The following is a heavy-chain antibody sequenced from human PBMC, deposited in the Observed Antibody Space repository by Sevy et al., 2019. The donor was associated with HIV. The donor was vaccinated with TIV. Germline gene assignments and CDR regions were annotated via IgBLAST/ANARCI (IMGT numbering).Heavy chain of an antibody. D-gene: IGHD2-2*02. J-gene: IGHJ6*02. V-gene: IGHV3-23*01. CDR2: ISHSGDGT. CDR3: AKGTLVVPTVIYYYYGMSV. Sequence: GGSLRLSCAASVFTFSSYAMSWVRQAPGKGLEWVSAISHSGDGTYYADSVKGRFTISRDNSKNTLYLEMNSLRAEDTAVYYCAKGTLVVPTVIYYYYGMSVWGQGTTVTVSS. CDR1: VFTFSSYA.